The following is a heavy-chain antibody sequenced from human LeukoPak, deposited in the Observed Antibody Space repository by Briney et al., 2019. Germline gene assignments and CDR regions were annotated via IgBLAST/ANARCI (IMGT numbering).Heavy chain of an antibody. Sequence: SETLSLTCAGYGGSFSGYYWSWIRQPPGKGLEWIGEINHSGSTNYNPSLKSRVTISVDTSKNQFSLKLSSVTAADTAVYYCARGRHDFWSGYSTAMDYWGQGTLVTVSS. D-gene: IGHD3-3*01. CDR2: INHSGST. CDR1: GGSFSGYY. CDR3: ARGRHDFWSGYSTAMDY. V-gene: IGHV4-34*01. J-gene: IGHJ4*02.